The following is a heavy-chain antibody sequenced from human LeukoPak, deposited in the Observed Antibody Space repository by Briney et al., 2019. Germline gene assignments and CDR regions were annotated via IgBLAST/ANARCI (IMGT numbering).Heavy chain of an antibody. CDR1: GFTFSRYG. V-gene: IGHV4-34*01. D-gene: IGHD1-14*01. CDR2: INHSGST. J-gene: IGHJ6*03. CDR3: ARANHYYYYMDV. Sequence: GSLRLSCAAAGFTFSRYGMHWIRQPPGKGLEWIGEINHSGSTNYNPSLKSRVTISVDTSKNQFSLKLSSVTAADTAVYYCARANHYYYYMDVWGKGTTVTISS.